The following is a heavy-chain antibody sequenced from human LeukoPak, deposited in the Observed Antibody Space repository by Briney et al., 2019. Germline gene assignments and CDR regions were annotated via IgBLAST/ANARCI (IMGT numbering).Heavy chain of an antibody. Sequence: GGSLRLSCAASGFKFSSYIMNWVRQAPGKGLEWVSYISSSSSTIYYADSVKGRFTISRDNAKNSLYLQMNSLRAEDTAVYYCARDLAIFGVVTALYYFDYWGQGTLVTVSS. CDR1: GFKFSSYI. CDR2: ISSSSSTI. J-gene: IGHJ4*02. V-gene: IGHV3-48*01. CDR3: ARDLAIFGVVTALYYFDY. D-gene: IGHD3-3*01.